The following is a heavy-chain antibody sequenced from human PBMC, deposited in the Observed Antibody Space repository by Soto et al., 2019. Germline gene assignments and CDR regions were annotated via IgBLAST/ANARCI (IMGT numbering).Heavy chain of an antibody. Sequence: ASVKVSCKASGYTFTSYGISWVRQAPGQGLEWMGWISAYNGNTNYAQKLQGRVTITRDTAASTVYMEVRRLRSEDTAVYYCARAPEWELLRVPPPFDYWGQGTLVPVSS. CDR3: ARAPEWELLRVPPPFDY. D-gene: IGHD1-26*01. CDR2: ISAYNGNT. CDR1: GYTFTSYG. V-gene: IGHV1-18*01. J-gene: IGHJ4*02.